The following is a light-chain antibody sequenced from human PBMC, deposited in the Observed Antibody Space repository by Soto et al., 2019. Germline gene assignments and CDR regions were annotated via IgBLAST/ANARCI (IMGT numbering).Light chain of an antibody. Sequence: QSALTQPPSASGSLGQSVTISCTGTNSDVGSYNYVSWYQHHPNEAPNLIIYEVSKRPSGVPDRFSGFKSGNTASLTVSGLQAEDEADYYCSSYGGTISLGVFGGGTKLTVL. CDR1: NSDVGSYNY. V-gene: IGLV2-8*01. CDR3: SSYGGTISLGV. J-gene: IGLJ3*02. CDR2: EVS.